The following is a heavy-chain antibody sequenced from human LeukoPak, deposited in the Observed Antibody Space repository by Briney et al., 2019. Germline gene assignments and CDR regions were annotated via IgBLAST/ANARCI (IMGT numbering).Heavy chain of an antibody. D-gene: IGHD2-2*01. J-gene: IGHJ6*02. CDR3: ARDRAYWSSTSCNDYDFGSAPGV. CDR1: GYTFTGYY. V-gene: IGHV1-2*02. Sequence: ASVKVSCQASGYTFTGYYMHWVRQAPGQGLEWMGWINPNTGGTNYAQKSHVRGTMTRDTSISTAYMELSRLRSDGTAVYYCARDRAYWSSTSCNDYDFGSAPGVWGQGTTVTVSS. CDR2: INPNTGGT.